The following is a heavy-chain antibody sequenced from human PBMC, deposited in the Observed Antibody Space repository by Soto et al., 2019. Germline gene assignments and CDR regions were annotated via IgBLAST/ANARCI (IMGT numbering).Heavy chain of an antibody. V-gene: IGHV3-48*02. CDR3: TKSADSAGWGVDF. CDR1: GFMFDSYA. D-gene: IGHD6-19*01. Sequence: PGGSLRLSCAASGFMFDSYAMNWVRQAPGKGLEWVSHISPGGDRIYYAESLKGRITISRDNARNSLSLQMNILSDEDTAVYYCTKSADSAGWGVDFWGQGTLVTVSS. CDR2: ISPGGDRI. J-gene: IGHJ4*02.